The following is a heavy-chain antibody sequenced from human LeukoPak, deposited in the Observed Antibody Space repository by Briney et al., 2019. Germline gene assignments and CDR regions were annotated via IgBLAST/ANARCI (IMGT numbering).Heavy chain of an antibody. V-gene: IGHV3-23*01. J-gene: IGHJ6*02. CDR3: AKARRSSYYYGMDV. Sequence: GGSLRLSCAASGFTFSSYAMSWVRQAPGKGLEWVSGISGSGGSTYYADSVKGRFTFSRDNSKNTLYLQMNNLRAEDTAVYYCAKARRSSYYYGMDVWGQGTTVTVSS. CDR1: GFTFSSYA. D-gene: IGHD6-13*01. CDR2: ISGSGGST.